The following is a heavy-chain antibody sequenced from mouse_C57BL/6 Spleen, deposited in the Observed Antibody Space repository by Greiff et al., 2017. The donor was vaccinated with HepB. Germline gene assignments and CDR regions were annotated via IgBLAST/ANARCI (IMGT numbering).Heavy chain of an antibody. CDR1: GYTFTDYN. CDR2: INPNNGGT. D-gene: IGHD1-1*01. V-gene: IGHV1-18*01. CDR3: ARITTVVAQWYFDV. J-gene: IGHJ1*03. Sequence: EVKLVESGPELVKPGASVKIPCKASGYTFTDYNMDWVKQSHGKSLEWIGDINPNNGGTIYNQKFKGKATLTVDKSSSTASMELRSLTSEDTAVYYCARITTVVAQWYFDVWGTGTTVTVSS.